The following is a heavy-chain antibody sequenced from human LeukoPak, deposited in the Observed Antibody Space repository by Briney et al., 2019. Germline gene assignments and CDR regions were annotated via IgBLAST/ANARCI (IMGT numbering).Heavy chain of an antibody. CDR1: GXTFSSYA. Sequence: GGSLRLSCAASGXTFSSYAMHWVRQAPGKGLESVSAFSSNGGSTYYANSVKGRFTISRDNSKNTLYLQMGSLRAEDMAVYHSARALGRLYGGNVVDYWGQGTLVTVSS. J-gene: IGHJ4*02. CDR3: ARALGRLYGGNVVDY. CDR2: FSSNGGST. V-gene: IGHV3-64*01. D-gene: IGHD4-23*01.